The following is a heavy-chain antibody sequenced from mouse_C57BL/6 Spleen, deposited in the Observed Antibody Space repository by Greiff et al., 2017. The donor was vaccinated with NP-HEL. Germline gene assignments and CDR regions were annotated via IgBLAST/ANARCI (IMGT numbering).Heavy chain of an antibody. V-gene: IGHV1-7*01. D-gene: IGHD1-1*01. Sequence: QVQLQQSGAELAKPGASVKLSCKASGYTFTSYWMHWVKQRPGQGLEWIGYINPSSGYTKCNQKFKDKATLTADKSSITAYMQLSSLTYEDSAVYYCARWDYGSSPFDYWGQGTTLTVSS. CDR2: INPSSGYT. CDR1: GYTFTSYW. CDR3: ARWDYGSSPFDY. J-gene: IGHJ2*01.